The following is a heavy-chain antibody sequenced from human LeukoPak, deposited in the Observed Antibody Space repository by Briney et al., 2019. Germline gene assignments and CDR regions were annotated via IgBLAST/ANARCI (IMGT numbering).Heavy chain of an antibody. CDR2: ISACNGNT. CDR1: GYTFTSYG. Sequence: GASVKVSCKASGYTFTSYGISWVRQAPGQGLEWMGWISACNGNTNYAQKLQGRVTMTTDTSTSTAYMELRSLRSDDTAVYYCARDLRLGYSGYDSIDYWGQGTLVTVSS. CDR3: ARDLRLGYSGYDSIDY. J-gene: IGHJ4*02. D-gene: IGHD5-12*01. V-gene: IGHV1-18*01.